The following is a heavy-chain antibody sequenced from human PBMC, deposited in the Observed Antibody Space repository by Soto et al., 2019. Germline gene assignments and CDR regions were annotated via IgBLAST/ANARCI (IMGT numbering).Heavy chain of an antibody. Sequence: SVKVSCQASGGTFSSYAISWVRQAPGQGLEWMGGIIPIFGTANYAQKFQGRVTITADKSTSTAYMELSSLRSEDTAVYYCARETPRLYYYYGMDVWGQGTTVTVSS. J-gene: IGHJ6*02. CDR2: IIPIFGTA. V-gene: IGHV1-69*06. D-gene: IGHD6-25*01. CDR1: GGTFSSYA. CDR3: ARETPRLYYYYGMDV.